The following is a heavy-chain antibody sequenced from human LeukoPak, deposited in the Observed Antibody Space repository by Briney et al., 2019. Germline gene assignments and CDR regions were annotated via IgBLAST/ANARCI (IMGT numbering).Heavy chain of an antibody. Sequence: GGSLRLSCAASGFTFSSYSMNWVRQAPGKGLEWVSSISSSSSYIYYADSVKGRFTISRDNAKNSLYLQMNSLRAEDTAVYYCASAGYCSSTSCYADYWGQGTLVTVSS. CDR3: ASAGYCSSTSCYADY. CDR2: ISSSSSYI. V-gene: IGHV3-21*01. CDR1: GFTFSSYS. D-gene: IGHD2-2*01. J-gene: IGHJ4*02.